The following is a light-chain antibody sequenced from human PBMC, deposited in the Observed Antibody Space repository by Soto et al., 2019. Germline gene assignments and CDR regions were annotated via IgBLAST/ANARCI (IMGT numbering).Light chain of an antibody. CDR3: QQRSIWPLT. CDR2: DES. V-gene: IGKV3-11*01. Sequence: ELVLTQSPATLSLSPGERATISCRASQSVSSYLAWYQQKTGQAPRLLIYDESNRATGIPDRLSGSGSGTDLTLTISRLEPEDFAVYYCQQRSIWPLTFGGGTKVDIK. CDR1: QSVSSY. J-gene: IGKJ4*01.